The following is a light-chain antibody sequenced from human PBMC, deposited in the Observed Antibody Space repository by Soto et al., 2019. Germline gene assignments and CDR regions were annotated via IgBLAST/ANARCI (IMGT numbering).Light chain of an antibody. J-gene: IGKJ1*01. V-gene: IGKV1D-12*01. CDR2: AAS. CDR1: QAISTW. Sequence: DIQMTQSPSSVSASVGDRVTITCRASQAISTWLAWYQQKPGTAPKLLIYAASNLQTGVPSRFSGSGSGTDFTLTISSLQPEDFATYYCQQANSFPRTFGQGTKVEIK. CDR3: QQANSFPRT.